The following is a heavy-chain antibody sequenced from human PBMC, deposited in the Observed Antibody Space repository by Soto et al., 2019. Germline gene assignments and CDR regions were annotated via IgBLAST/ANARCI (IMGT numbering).Heavy chain of an antibody. J-gene: IGHJ5*02. D-gene: IGHD6-13*01. V-gene: IGHV4-59*08. CDR1: GVSISSYY. CDR2: IYYSGST. CDR3: ARRLASGSSTDNWFDP. Sequence: SETLSLTCTVSGVSISSYYWIWIRQPPGKRLEWIGYIYYSGSTNYNPSLKSRVTISVDTSKNQFSLKLSSVTAADTAVYYCARRLASGSSTDNWFDPWGQGTLVTVSS.